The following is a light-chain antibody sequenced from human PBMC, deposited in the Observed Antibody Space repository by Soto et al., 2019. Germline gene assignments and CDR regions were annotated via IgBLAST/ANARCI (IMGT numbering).Light chain of an antibody. CDR3: CSYGGSYPWV. CDR2: DVS. V-gene: IGLV2-11*01. CDR1: SGDVGGYNF. J-gene: IGLJ2*01. Sequence: QSALTQPRSVSGSPGQSVTISCTGTSGDVGGYNFVSWYQQHPGKVPTLVIFDVSHRPSGVPDRFSGSKSGNTASLTISGLQAEDEADYYCCSYGGSYPWVFGGGPQVTVL.